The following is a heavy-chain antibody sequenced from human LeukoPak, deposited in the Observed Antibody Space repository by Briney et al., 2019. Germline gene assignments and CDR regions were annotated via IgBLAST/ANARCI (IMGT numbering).Heavy chain of an antibody. J-gene: IGHJ6*03. CDR3: ARTTEGGYTYDYFYYYYMDV. V-gene: IGHV4-4*07. Sequence: SETLSLTCNVSGVSISSYYWSWIRQPAGKGLEWIGRIHTSGSTNYNPSLKSRVTMSVDTSKNQFSLKLGSVTAADTAVYYCARTTEGGYTYDYFYYYYMDVWGKGTTVTISS. CDR1: GVSISSYY. CDR2: IHTSGST. D-gene: IGHD5-18*01.